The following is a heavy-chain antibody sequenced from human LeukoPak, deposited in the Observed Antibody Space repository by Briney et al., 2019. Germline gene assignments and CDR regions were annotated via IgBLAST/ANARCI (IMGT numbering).Heavy chain of an antibody. V-gene: IGHV1-18*01. Sequence: ASVKVSRKASGYTFTSYGISWVRQAPGQGLEWMGWISAYNGNTNYAQKLQGRVTMTTDTSTSTAYMELRSLRSDDTAVYYCARVSLVNYYYYYMDVWGKGTTVTVSS. J-gene: IGHJ6*03. CDR2: ISAYNGNT. CDR1: GYTFTSYG. CDR3: ARVSLVNYYYYYMDV. D-gene: IGHD3-9*01.